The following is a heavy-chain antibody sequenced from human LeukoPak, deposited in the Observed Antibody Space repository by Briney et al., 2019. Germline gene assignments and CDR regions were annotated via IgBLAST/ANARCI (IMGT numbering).Heavy chain of an antibody. J-gene: IGHJ3*02. Sequence: GGSLKISCKGSGYSFTSYWIGWVRQMPGKGLEWMGIIYPGDSDTRYSPSFQGQDTISADKSISTAYLQWSSLKASDTAMYYCARLSRPTSYDFWSGTAGHAFDIWGQGTMVTVSS. CDR1: GYSFTSYW. V-gene: IGHV5-51*01. CDR2: IYPGDSDT. D-gene: IGHD3-3*01. CDR3: ARLSRPTSYDFWSGTAGHAFDI.